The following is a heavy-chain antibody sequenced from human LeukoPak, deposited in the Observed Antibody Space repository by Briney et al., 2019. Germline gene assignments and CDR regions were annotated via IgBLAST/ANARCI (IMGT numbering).Heavy chain of an antibody. V-gene: IGHV3-30*18. D-gene: IGHD4-17*01. CDR1: GFTFSSYA. J-gene: IGHJ5*02. Sequence: GGSLRLSCAASGFTFSSYAMSWVRQAPGKGLEWVAVISYDGSNKYYADSVKGRFTISRDNSKNMLYLQMNSLRAEDTAVYYCAKPYGDYSNWFDPWGQGTLVTVSS. CDR3: AKPYGDYSNWFDP. CDR2: ISYDGSNK.